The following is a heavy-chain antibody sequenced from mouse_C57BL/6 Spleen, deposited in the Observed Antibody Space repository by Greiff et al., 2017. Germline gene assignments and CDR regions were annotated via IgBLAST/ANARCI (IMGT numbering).Heavy chain of an antibody. CDR3: ARGDMVTTWN. V-gene: IGHV1-42*01. Sequence: VQLQQSGAELAKPGASVKISCKASGYSFTGYYMNWVKQSPEKSLEWIGEINPSTGGTTYNQKFKAKATLTVDKSSSTAYMQLKSLTSEDSAVYYCARGDMVTTWNWGQGTTLTVSS. J-gene: IGHJ2*01. CDR1: GYSFTGYY. CDR2: INPSTGGT. D-gene: IGHD2-2*01.